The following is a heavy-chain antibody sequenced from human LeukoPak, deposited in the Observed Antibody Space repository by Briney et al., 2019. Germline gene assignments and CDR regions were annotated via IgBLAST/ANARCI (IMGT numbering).Heavy chain of an antibody. V-gene: IGHV1-46*01. CDR3: ARGAWVQPLVLEYFQH. J-gene: IGHJ1*01. CDR2: INPSGGST. D-gene: IGHD6-13*01. Sequence: ASVKVSCKASGYTFTSYYMHCGRQAPGQGREWMGRINPSGGSTSYAQKFQGRFTMTRDMSTSTVYMELSSLRSEDTAVYYCARGAWVQPLVLEYFQHWGQGTLVTVSS. CDR1: GYTFTSYY.